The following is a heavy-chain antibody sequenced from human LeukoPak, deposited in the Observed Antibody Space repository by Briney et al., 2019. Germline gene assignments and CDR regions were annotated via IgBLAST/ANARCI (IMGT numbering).Heavy chain of an antibody. D-gene: IGHD6-19*01. J-gene: IGHJ4*02. Sequence: ASVKLSCKASGYTFTGYYMYWVRQAPGQGLEWMGWINPNSGGTNCAQKFQDRVTMTRDTSISTAYMELNRLTSDDTAVYYCATRWGYSSGWYFDHWGQGTLVTVSS. V-gene: IGHV1-2*02. CDR2: INPNSGGT. CDR3: ATRWGYSSGWYFDH. CDR1: GYTFTGYY.